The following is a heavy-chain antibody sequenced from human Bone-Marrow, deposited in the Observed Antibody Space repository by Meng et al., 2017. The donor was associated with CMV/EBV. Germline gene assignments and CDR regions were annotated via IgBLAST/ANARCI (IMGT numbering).Heavy chain of an antibody. V-gene: IGHV3-74*01. J-gene: IGHJ3*02. CDR2: INSDGSST. D-gene: IGHD2-2*01. CDR3: ARDDCSSTSCYEAAFAI. CDR1: GFTFSSYW. Sequence: GESLKISCAASGFTFSSYWMHWVRQAPGKGLVWVSRINSDGSSTSYADSVKGRFTISRDNAKNTLYLQMNSLRAEDTAVYYCARDDCSSTSCYEAAFAIWGPGPMVTGSS.